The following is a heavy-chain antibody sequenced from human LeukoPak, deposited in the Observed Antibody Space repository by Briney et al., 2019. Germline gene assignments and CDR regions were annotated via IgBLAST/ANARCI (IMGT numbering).Heavy chain of an antibody. V-gene: IGHV3-21*04. Sequence: GGSLRLSCAASGFTFSSYSMNWVRQAPGKGLEWVSSISSSSSYIYYADSVKGRFTISRDNSKNTLYLQMYSLRAEDTAVYYCAKGLSVTAYSSGQHWGQGILVTVSS. CDR1: GFTFSSYS. CDR3: AKGLSVTAYSSGQH. D-gene: IGHD6-19*01. CDR2: ISSSSSYI. J-gene: IGHJ1*01.